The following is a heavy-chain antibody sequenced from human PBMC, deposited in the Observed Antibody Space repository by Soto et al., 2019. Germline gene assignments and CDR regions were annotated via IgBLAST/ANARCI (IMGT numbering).Heavy chain of an antibody. CDR3: ARAYYYDSSGYYWYY. CDR1: GFTFSSYW. Sequence: EVQLVESGGGLVQPGGSLILSCAASGFTFSSYWMHWVRQAPGKGLVWVSRINSDGSSTSYADSVKGRFTISRDNAKNTLYLQMNSLSAEDTAVYYCARAYYYDSSGYYWYYWGQGTLVTVSS. CDR2: INSDGSST. J-gene: IGHJ4*02. V-gene: IGHV3-74*01. D-gene: IGHD3-22*01.